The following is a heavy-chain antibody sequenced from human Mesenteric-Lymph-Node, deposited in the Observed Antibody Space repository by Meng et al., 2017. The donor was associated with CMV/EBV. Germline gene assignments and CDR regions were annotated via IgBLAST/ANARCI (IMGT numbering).Heavy chain of an antibody. CDR3: ARREGNWFDP. V-gene: IGHV3-21*01. J-gene: IGHJ5*02. Sequence: GGSLRLSCAASGFSFSTFAMSWVRQAPGKGLEWVSSISSSSSYIYYADSVKGRFTISRDNAKNSLYLQMNSLRAEDTAVYYCARREGNWFDPWGQGTLVTVSS. CDR1: GFSFSTFA. CDR2: ISSSSSYI.